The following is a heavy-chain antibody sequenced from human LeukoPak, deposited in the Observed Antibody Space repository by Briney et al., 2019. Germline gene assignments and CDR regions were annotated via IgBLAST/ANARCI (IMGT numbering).Heavy chain of an antibody. Sequence: SQTLSLTCTVSGGSISSYYWSWIRQPPGKGLEWIGYIYYSGTTNYNPSLKSRVTISVGTSKNQFSLKLSSVTAADTAVYYCARGVYIAAAQYGYWGQGTLVSVSS. D-gene: IGHD6-13*01. CDR1: GGSISSYY. CDR3: ARGVYIAAAQYGY. CDR2: IYYSGTT. J-gene: IGHJ4*02. V-gene: IGHV4-59*01.